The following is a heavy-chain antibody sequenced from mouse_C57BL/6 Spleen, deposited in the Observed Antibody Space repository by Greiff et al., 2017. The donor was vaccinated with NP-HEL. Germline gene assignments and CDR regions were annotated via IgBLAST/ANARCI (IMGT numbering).Heavy chain of an antibody. CDR2: INPNNGGT. Sequence: EVQLQESGPELVKPGASVKIPCKASGYTFTDYNMDWVKQSHGKSLEWIGDINPNNGGTIYNQKFKGKATLTVDKSSSTAYMELRSLTSEDTAVYYCARPNYYGSSFDYWGQGTTLTVSS. V-gene: IGHV1-18*01. D-gene: IGHD1-1*01. CDR3: ARPNYYGSSFDY. CDR1: GYTFTDYN. J-gene: IGHJ2*01.